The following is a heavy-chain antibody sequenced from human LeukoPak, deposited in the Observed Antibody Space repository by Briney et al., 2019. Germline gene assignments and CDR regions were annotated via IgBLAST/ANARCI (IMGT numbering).Heavy chain of an antibody. J-gene: IGHJ4*02. D-gene: IGHD1-1*01. CDR2: INPHSGNT. CDR1: GYTFTSYY. Sequence: GASVKVSCKASGYTFTSYYMHWVRQAPGQGLEWMGIINPHSGNTGYAQKFQGRVTITRNTSINTAYMELSSLRFEDAAVYYCARGYGTDYWGQGTLVTVSS. V-gene: IGHV1-8*03. CDR3: ARGYGTDY.